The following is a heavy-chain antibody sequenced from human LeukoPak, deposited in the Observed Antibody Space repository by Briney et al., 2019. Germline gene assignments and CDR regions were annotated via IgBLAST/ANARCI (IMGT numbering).Heavy chain of an antibody. Sequence: ASVKVSCKASGYTFTSYGMSWVRQAPGQGLEWMGWISADNDNTNYAQRLQGRVTMTTDTSTSTAYMELKSLKSDDTAVYFCTRDRVRGTNYDILTGPFYYYYGTDVWGQGTTVTVSS. J-gene: IGHJ6*02. CDR1: GYTFTSYG. CDR3: TRDRVRGTNYDILTGPFYYYYGTDV. V-gene: IGHV1-18*01. CDR2: ISADNDNT. D-gene: IGHD3-9*01.